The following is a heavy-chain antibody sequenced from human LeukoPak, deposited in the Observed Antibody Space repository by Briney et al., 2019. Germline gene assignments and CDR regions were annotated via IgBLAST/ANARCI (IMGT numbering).Heavy chain of an antibody. CDR3: AKGVLRYFHY. V-gene: IGHV3-23*01. J-gene: IGHJ4*02. Sequence: PGGSLSLSCAASGFTFSSFGMSWVRQAPGKGLEWVSAISGSGGSTYYADSVRGRFTISRDNSKNTLYLQMNSLRAEDTAVYYCAKGVLRYFHYWGQGTLVTVSS. D-gene: IGHD3-9*01. CDR1: GFTFSSFG. CDR2: ISGSGGST.